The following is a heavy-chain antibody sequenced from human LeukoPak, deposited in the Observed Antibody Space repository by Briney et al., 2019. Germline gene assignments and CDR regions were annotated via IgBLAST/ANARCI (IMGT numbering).Heavy chain of an antibody. Sequence: ESLKISCKGSEYSFTSYWLGWERQMPGKGLECMGIIYPGDSDTRYSPSFQGQVTISADKSISTAYLQWSSLKASDTAMYYCARTTTVTLNFDYWGQGTLVTVSS. CDR2: IYPGDSDT. CDR1: EYSFTSYW. CDR3: ARTTTVTLNFDY. D-gene: IGHD4-17*01. V-gene: IGHV5-51*01. J-gene: IGHJ4*02.